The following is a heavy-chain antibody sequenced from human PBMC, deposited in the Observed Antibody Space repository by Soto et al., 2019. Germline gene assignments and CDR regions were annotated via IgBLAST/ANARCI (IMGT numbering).Heavy chain of an antibody. CDR2: TIPALGKT. D-gene: IGHD6-25*01. CDR3: ARGPLRPSAMDA. Sequence: SVKVSCNPSGDNFKKNVLTWVRQPPGQGLEWMGGTIPALGKTHYIEKFQGRVTITVDDATRTVYMEVRDLTSEDTAIYYCARGPLRPSAMDAWGQGTTVTV. J-gene: IGHJ6*02. V-gene: IGHV1-69*01. CDR1: GDNFKKNV.